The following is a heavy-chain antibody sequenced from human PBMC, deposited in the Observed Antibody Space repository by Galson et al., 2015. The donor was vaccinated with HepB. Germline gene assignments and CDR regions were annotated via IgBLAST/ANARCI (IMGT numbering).Heavy chain of an antibody. J-gene: IGHJ4*02. V-gene: IGHV6-1*01. Sequence: CAISGDSVSSNSAAWNWIRQSPSRGLEWLGRTYYRSKWYNDYAVSVKSRITINPDTSKNQFSLQLNSVTPEDTAVYYCARETAYYYDSGGYSNWGQGTLVTVSS. CDR2: TYYRSKWYN. D-gene: IGHD3-22*01. CDR1: GDSVSSNSAA. CDR3: ARETAYYYDSGGYSN.